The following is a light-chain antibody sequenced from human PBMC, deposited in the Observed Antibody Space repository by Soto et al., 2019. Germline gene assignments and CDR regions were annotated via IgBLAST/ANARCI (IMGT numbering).Light chain of an antibody. CDR1: QSVSSN. V-gene: IGKV3-15*01. J-gene: IGKJ2*01. CDR2: GAS. Sequence: EIVMTQSPATLSVSPGERATVSCRASQSVSSNLAWYQQKPGQAPRLLIYGASTRATGIPARFSGSESGTEYNLTIGSLQSEDFAVYYCQQYNNWPRTFGQGTKLEIK. CDR3: QQYNNWPRT.